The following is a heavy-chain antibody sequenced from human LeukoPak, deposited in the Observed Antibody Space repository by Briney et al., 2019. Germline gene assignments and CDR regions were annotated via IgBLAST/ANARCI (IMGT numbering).Heavy chain of an antibody. CDR1: GGSISSSSYY. J-gene: IGHJ3*02. D-gene: IGHD3-10*01. CDR3: ARQYPRWSLSAFDI. CDR2: IYYSGST. Sequence: PSETLSLTCTVSGGSISSSSYYWGWIRQPPGKGVEWIGSIYYSGSTYYNPSLKSRVTISVDTSKNQFSLKLSSVTAADTAVYYCARQYPRWSLSAFDIWGQGTMVTVSS. V-gene: IGHV4-39*01.